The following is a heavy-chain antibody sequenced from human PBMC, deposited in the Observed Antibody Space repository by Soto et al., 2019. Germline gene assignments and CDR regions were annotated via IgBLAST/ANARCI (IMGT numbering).Heavy chain of an antibody. CDR2: IKSKALGGTT. CDR1: GFPFSNAW. J-gene: IGHJ5*01. D-gene: IGHD3-22*01. CDR3: TSDSYSTMIEVLFDV. V-gene: IGHV3-15*07. Sequence: GSLRLSCAGSGFPFSNAWINWVRQAPGKGLEWVGRIKSKALGGTTDFAAPVRGRFAITRDDSRNMAYMQMNSLNTEDTAVYYCTSDSYSTMIEVLFDVWGHGSLVTVSS.